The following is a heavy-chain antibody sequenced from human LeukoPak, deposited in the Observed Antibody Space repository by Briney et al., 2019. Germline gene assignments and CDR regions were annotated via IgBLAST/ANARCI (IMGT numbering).Heavy chain of an antibody. J-gene: IGHJ5*02. Sequence: GGSLRLSCAASGFTFSSYWMHWVRQAPGKWLVWVSRINSDGSSTSYADSVKGRFTISRDNAKNTLYLQMNSLRAEDTAVYYCAREGYCSSTSCYWEPYNWFDPWGQGTLVTVSS. V-gene: IGHV3-74*01. CDR3: AREGYCSSTSCYWEPYNWFDP. CDR2: INSDGSST. CDR1: GFTFSSYW. D-gene: IGHD2-2*01.